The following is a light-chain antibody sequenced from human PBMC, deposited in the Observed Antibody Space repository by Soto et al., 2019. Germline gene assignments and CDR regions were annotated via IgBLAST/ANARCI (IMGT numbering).Light chain of an antibody. V-gene: IGLV2-14*01. Sequence: QSALTQPASVSGSPGQSITISCTGTSSDVGGYNYVSWYQQHPGKAPKLMIYEVCNRPSGVSNRFSGSKSGNTASLTISGLQAEDEADYYCNSYTSTTSYVFGSGTKLTVL. CDR2: EVC. CDR1: SSDVGGYNY. CDR3: NSYTSTTSYV. J-gene: IGLJ1*01.